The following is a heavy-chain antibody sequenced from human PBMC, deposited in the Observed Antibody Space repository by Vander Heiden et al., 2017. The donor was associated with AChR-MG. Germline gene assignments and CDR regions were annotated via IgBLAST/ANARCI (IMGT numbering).Heavy chain of an antibody. J-gene: IGHJ3*02. V-gene: IGHV3-48*02. Sequence: EVQVVESGGGLVQPGGPRRLSCVGPGFRPSSYSTNWVRQAPGRGLEWVSYISSRSDKIYYADSVKGRFTTSRDNAKNSLYLQMNSLRDEDTALYYCARSFVRFLETCDIWGQGTMVTVSS. D-gene: IGHD3-3*01. CDR2: ISSRSDKI. CDR3: ARSFVRFLETCDI. CDR1: GFRPSSYS.